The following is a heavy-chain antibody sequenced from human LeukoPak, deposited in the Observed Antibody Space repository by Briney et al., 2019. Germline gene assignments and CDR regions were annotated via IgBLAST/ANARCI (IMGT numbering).Heavy chain of an antibody. D-gene: IGHD2-2*01. J-gene: IGHJ4*02. CDR3: ARVSVGEYQLLWLDY. CDR1: GFTFSRYS. V-gene: IGHV3-48*01. Sequence: PGGSLRLSCAASGFTFSRYSMNWVRQAPGKGLEWVSHISSSSSTIYYADSVKGRFTISRGNAKNSLYLQMNSLRAEDTAVYYCARVSVGEYQLLWLDYWGQGTLVTVSS. CDR2: ISSSSSTI.